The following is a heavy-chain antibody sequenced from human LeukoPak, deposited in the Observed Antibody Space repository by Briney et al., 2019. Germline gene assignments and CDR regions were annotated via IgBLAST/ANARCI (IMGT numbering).Heavy chain of an antibody. CDR3: ARAAPGTGNFGY. Sequence: PSETLSLTCTVSGGSISSYYWSWIRQPAGKGLEWIGRIYTSGSTSGNTIYNPSLKSRVTMSVDTSKNQFSLKVSSMTAADTAVYYCARAAPGTGNFGYWGQGTLVTVSS. J-gene: IGHJ4*02. V-gene: IGHV4-4*07. CDR1: GGSISSYY. D-gene: IGHD6-13*01. CDR2: IYTSGSTSGNT.